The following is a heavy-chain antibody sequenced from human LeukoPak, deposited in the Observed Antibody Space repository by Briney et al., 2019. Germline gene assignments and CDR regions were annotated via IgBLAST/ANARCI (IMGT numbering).Heavy chain of an antibody. D-gene: IGHD3-22*01. CDR1: GGSFSGYY. V-gene: IGHV4-34*01. CDR3: GSSSGYPNDAFDI. J-gene: IGHJ3*02. Sequence: PSETLSLTYAVYGGSFSGYYWSWIRQPPGKGLEWIGEINHSGSTNYNPSLKSRVTISVDTSKNQFSLKLSSVTAADTAVYYCGSSSGYPNDAFDIWGQGTMVTVSS. CDR2: INHSGST.